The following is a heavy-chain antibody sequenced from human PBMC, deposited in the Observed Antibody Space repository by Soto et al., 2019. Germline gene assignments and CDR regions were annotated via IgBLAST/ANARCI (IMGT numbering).Heavy chain of an antibody. CDR3: ARVLVAVTTDYYYYMDV. J-gene: IGHJ6*03. Sequence: SETLSLTCTVSGGSISSYYWSWIRQPPGKGLEWIGYIYYSGSTNYNPSLKSRVTISVDTSKNQFSLKLSSVTAADTAVYYCARVLVAVTTDYYYYMDVWGKGTKVTVSS. D-gene: IGHD4-4*01. CDR2: IYYSGST. V-gene: IGHV4-59*01. CDR1: GGSISSYY.